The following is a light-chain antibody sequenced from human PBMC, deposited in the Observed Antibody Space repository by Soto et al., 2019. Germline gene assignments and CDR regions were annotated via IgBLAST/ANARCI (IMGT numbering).Light chain of an antibody. CDR3: QQSFSTPPT. CDR2: DAS. J-gene: IGKJ2*01. CDR1: QTISRF. V-gene: IGKV1-39*01. Sequence: DIQMTQSPSSLSASVGDRVTITCRASQTISRFLNWYQWKPGKAPKFLIHDASNVQSGVPTRFSGSGSGTDFTLTISSLQPEDFATYYCQQSFSTPPTFGQGTKLEIK.